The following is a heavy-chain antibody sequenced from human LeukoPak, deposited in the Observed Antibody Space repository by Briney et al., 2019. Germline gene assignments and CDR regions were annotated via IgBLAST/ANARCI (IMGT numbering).Heavy chain of an antibody. V-gene: IGHV3-23*01. CDR2: VSGGSGRT. CDR1: GLPFRTHA. D-gene: IGHD6-19*01. Sequence: GGSLRLSCAASGLPFRTHAMHWVRQAPGKGLEWVSGVSGGSGRTYYADSVKGRFSIARDYFKNTMFLQMNSVGAEDVSVYYSARLLVSGWHLDSWGQGTLVTVSS. J-gene: IGHJ4*02. CDR3: ARLLVSGWHLDS.